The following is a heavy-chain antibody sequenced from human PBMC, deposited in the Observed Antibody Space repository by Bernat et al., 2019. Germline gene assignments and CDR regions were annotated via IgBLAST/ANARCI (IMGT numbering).Heavy chain of an antibody. CDR2: IYYSGST. V-gene: IGHV4-31*03. D-gene: IGHD4-17*01. CDR1: GGSISSGGYY. Sequence: QVQLQESGPGLVKPSQTLSLTCTVSGGSISSGGYYWSWIRQHPGKGLEWIGYIYYSGSTYYNPSLKSRVTISVDTSKNQFSLKLSSVTAADTAVYYCARYPDYGDYHLNWFDPWGQGTLVTVSS. CDR3: ARYPDYGDYHLNWFDP. J-gene: IGHJ5*02.